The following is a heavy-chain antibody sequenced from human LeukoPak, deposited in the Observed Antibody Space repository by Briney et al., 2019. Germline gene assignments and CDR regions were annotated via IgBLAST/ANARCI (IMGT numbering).Heavy chain of an antibody. CDR1: GFTFSSYA. V-gene: IGHV3-23*01. Sequence: GGSLRLSCAASGFTFSSYAMSWVRQAPGKGLEWVPAISGSGGSTYYADSVKGRFTISRDNSKNTLYLQMNSLRAEDTAVYYCAKGRHAYSSGWYGGYYFDYWGQGTLVTVSS. J-gene: IGHJ4*02. CDR3: AKGRHAYSSGWYGGYYFDY. CDR2: ISGSGGST. D-gene: IGHD6-19*01.